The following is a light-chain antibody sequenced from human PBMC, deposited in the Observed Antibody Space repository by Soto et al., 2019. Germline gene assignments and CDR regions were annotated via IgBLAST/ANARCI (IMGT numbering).Light chain of an antibody. CDR2: SGY. J-gene: IGKJ1*01. V-gene: IGKV3-11*01. CDR1: PSGSSS. CDR3: QQRYCGRRG. Sequence: VVTQSPDTMSLSPGERATLACRASPSGSSSVAWYQHKPVQSPRLVIYSGYTRATGIPARFSGSGSGTDFTRLIRGLEVDGFAIDYGQQRYCGRRGFGQGAKVEV.